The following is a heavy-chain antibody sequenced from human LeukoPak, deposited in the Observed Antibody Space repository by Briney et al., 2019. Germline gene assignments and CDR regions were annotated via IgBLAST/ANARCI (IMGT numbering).Heavy chain of an antibody. Sequence: SETLSLTCTVSGGSISSYYWSWIRQPPGKGLEWIGYIYYSGSTNYNPSLKSRVTISVDTSKNQLSLKLNSVTAADTALYYCARGRVAAAGFDYWGQGTLVTVSS. V-gene: IGHV4-59*01. CDR1: GGSISSYY. CDR2: IYYSGST. D-gene: IGHD6-13*01. CDR3: ARGRVAAAGFDY. J-gene: IGHJ4*02.